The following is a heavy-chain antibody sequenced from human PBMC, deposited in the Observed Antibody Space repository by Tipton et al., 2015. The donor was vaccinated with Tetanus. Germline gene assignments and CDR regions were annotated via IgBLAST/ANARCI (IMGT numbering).Heavy chain of an antibody. CDR2: IYYSGST. D-gene: IGHD3-16*02. Sequence: LRLSCSVSGGSITSSPFFWNWIRQQPGKGPEWIGYIYYSGSTFYNPSFESRVTISVDTAKNQFSLKMNSVTAADTAVYFCARHMAEHDTRYFDLWGQGTKVTVSS. J-gene: IGHJ3*01. CDR3: ARHMAEHDTRYFDL. CDR1: GGSITSSPFF. V-gene: IGHV4-31*02.